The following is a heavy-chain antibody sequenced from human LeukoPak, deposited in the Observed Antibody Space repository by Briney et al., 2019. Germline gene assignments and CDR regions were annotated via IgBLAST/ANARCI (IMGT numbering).Heavy chain of an antibody. CDR2: LRSKAYGGTT. Sequence: SLRLSCTASGFTSGDYAMSWVRQAPGKGLEWVGFLRSKAYGGTTEYAASVKGRFTISRDDSKSIAYLQMNSLKTEDTAVYYCTRPLGYCSSTSCPSTYYYYGMDVWGQGTTVTVSS. D-gene: IGHD2-2*01. CDR3: TRPLGYCSSTSCPSTYYYYGMDV. J-gene: IGHJ6*02. V-gene: IGHV3-49*04. CDR1: GFTSGDYA.